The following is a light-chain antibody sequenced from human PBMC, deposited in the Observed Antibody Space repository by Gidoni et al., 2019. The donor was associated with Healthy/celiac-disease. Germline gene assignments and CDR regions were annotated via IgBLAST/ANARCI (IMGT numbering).Light chain of an antibody. CDR3: CSYAGSSTFGV. Sequence: QSALTQPAPVSGSPGQSITISCTGTSSDVGSYNLVSLYQQHPGKAPKLMIYEGSKRPSGVSNRFSGSKSGNTASLTISGLQAEDEADYYCCSYAGSSTFGVFGGGTKLTVL. CDR2: EGS. V-gene: IGLV2-23*03. CDR1: SSDVGSYNL. J-gene: IGLJ3*02.